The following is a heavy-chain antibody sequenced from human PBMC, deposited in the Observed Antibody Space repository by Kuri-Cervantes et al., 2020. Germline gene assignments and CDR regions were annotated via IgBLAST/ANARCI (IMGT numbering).Heavy chain of an antibody. CDR2: ISYDGSNK. CDR1: GFTFSSYG. CDR3: ASSGTRYFDWLLSQIDAFDI. D-gene: IGHD3-9*01. J-gene: IGHJ3*02. Sequence: GGSLRLSCAASGFTFSSYGMHWVRQAPGKGLEWVAVISYDGSNKYYADSVKGRFTISRDNAKNSLYLQMNSLRDEDTAVYYCASSGTRYFDWLLSQIDAFDIWGQGTMVTVSS. V-gene: IGHV3-30*03.